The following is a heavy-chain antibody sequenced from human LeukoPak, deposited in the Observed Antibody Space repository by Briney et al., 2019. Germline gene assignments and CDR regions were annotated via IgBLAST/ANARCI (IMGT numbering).Heavy chain of an antibody. J-gene: IGHJ5*02. V-gene: IGHV3-23*01. CDR3: AKEIGGPDSSSRPGQNWFDP. D-gene: IGHD6-13*01. CDR2: ISGSGGST. CDR1: GFTFSSYA. Sequence: PGGSLRLSCAASGFTFSSYAMSWVRQAPGKGLEWVSAISGSGGSTYYADSVKGRFTISRDNSKNTLYLQMNSLRAEDTAVYYCAKEIGGPDSSSRPGQNWFDPWGQGTLVTVSS.